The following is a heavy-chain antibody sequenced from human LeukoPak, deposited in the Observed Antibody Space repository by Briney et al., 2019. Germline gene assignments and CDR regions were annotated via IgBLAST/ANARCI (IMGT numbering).Heavy chain of an antibody. CDR1: GFTFSNYW. V-gene: IGHV3-7*01. J-gene: IGHJ4*02. CDR2: IKQDGSEK. CDR3: ARWGGGFDY. D-gene: IGHD3-10*01. Sequence: QPGGPLRLSCAASGFTFSNYWMSWVRQAPGKGLEWVANIKQDGSEKYYVDSVRGRFTISRDNAKNSLYLQMNSLRAEDTAVYYCARWGGGFDYWGQGTLVTVSS.